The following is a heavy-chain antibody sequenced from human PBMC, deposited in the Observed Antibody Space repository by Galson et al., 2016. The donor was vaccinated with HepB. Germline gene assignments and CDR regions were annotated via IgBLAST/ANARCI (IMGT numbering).Heavy chain of an antibody. CDR2: IFGRGGGT. J-gene: IGHJ4*02. CDR3: AKYQGHPVKAYHFDY. CDR1: GFTFNDFA. V-gene: IGHV3-23*01. D-gene: IGHD2-2*01. Sequence: SLRLSCAASGFTFNDFAMGWVRQAPGKGLEWVSLIFGRGGGTYYRDSVKGRFTISRDNSKNTLYLQMSSLTAEDTALYYCAKYQGHPVKAYHFDYWGQGTHVTFSS.